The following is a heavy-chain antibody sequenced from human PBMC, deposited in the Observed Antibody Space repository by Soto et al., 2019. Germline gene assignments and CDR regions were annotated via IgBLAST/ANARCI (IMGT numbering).Heavy chain of an antibody. Sequence: XAVMVSCKTSGYRFTSNAITWVRQAPGQGLEWMGWISTYSGDPNYAQKFQGRVAMTRDTSISTAYMELSRLRSDDTAVYYCARDSRIRIAAIDYWGQGTLVTVS. CDR1: GYRFTSNA. D-gene: IGHD6-6*01. CDR3: ARDSRIRIAAIDY. J-gene: IGHJ4*02. CDR2: ISTYSGDP. V-gene: IGHV1-2*02.